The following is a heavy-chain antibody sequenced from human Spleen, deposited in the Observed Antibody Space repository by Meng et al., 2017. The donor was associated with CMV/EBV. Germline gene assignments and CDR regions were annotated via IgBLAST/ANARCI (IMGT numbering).Heavy chain of an antibody. CDR3: ARGSRRPLGSGYLFDY. J-gene: IGHJ4*02. D-gene: IGHD3-3*01. Sequence: QVQLPESGPGLVKPSATLSLTCTGSGGSTCSYYWSWIRQPAGKGLEWIGRIYTSGSTNYNPSLKSRVTMSVDTSKNQFSLKLSSVTAADTAVYYCARGSRRPLGSGYLFDYWGQGTLVTVSS. V-gene: IGHV4-4*07. CDR2: IYTSGST. CDR1: GGSTCSYY.